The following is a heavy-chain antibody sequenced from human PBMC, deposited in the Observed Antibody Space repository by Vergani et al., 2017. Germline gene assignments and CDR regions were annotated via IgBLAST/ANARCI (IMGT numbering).Heavy chain of an antibody. CDR2: FDPEHGEV. V-gene: IGHV1-24*01. D-gene: IGHD3-22*01. CDR3: AIVTDYYDNSGYYLDY. CDR1: GYSLTELT. Sequence: QVQLVQSGSEVRKPGASVKVSCQVSGYSLTELTIHWVRQAPGKGLEWIGGFDPEHGEVTFAHHIKGRVTMTEDRSTDTAYMELSSLRPEDTALYYCAIVTDYYDNSGYYLDYWGQGTMVTVSS. J-gene: IGHJ4*02.